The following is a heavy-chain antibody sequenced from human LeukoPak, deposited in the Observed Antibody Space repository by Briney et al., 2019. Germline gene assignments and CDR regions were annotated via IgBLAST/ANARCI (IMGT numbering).Heavy chain of an antibody. CDR2: IYTSGST. D-gene: IGHD2-21*02. V-gene: IGHV4-61*02. CDR1: GGSISSGSYY. J-gene: IGHJ4*02. CDR3: AREAYCGGDCYSGTFDY. Sequence: PSQTLSLTCTVSGGSISSGSYYWSWIRQPAGKGLEWIGRIYTSGSTNYNPSLKSRVTISVDTSKNQFSLKLSSVTAADTAVYYCAREAYCGGDCYSGTFDYWGQGTLVTVSS.